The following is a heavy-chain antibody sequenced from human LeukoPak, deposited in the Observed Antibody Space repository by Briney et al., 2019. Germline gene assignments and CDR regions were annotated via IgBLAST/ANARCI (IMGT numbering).Heavy chain of an antibody. CDR2: IYYSGST. CDR1: GGSFSGYY. Sequence: DPSETLSLTCAVYGGSFSGYYWSWIRQPPGKGLEWIGYIYYSGSTNYNPSLKSRVTISVDTSKNQFSLKLGSVTAADTAVYYCARGPQTDYWGQGTLVTVSS. V-gene: IGHV4-59*12. J-gene: IGHJ4*02. CDR3: ARGPQTDY.